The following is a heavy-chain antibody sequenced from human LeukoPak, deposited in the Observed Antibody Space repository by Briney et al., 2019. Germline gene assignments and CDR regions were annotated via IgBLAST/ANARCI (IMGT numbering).Heavy chain of an antibody. CDR1: GFPFHDHD. D-gene: IGHD4-17*01. CDR3: AKRGDYGSYWYFDL. CDR2: ISYDGSNK. J-gene: IGHJ2*01. V-gene: IGHV3-30*18. Sequence: GGSLRLSCVASGFPFHDHDMYWVRQAPGKGLEWVAVISYDGSNKYYADSVKGRFTISRDNSKNTLYLQMNSLRTEDTAVYYCAKRGDYGSYWYFDLWGRGTLVTVSS.